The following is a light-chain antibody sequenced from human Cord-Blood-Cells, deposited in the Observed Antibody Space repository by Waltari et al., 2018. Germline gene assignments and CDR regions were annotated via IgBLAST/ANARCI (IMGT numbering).Light chain of an antibody. Sequence: QSALTQTRSVSGSPRQPVTISCTGTRSDVGRYNYVSWYQQHPGKAPKLMIYDVSKRPSGVPDRFSGSKSGNTASLTISGLQAEDEADYYCCSYAGSYTFHVVFGGGTKLTVL. CDR2: DVS. CDR1: RSDVGRYNY. J-gene: IGLJ2*01. V-gene: IGLV2-11*01. CDR3: CSYAGSYTFHVV.